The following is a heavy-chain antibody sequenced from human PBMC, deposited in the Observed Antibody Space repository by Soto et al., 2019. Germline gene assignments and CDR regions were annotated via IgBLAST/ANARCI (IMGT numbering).Heavy chain of an antibody. J-gene: IGHJ6*03. Sequence: QVQLVQSGAEVKKPGASVKVSCMTSGYTFSSYLMHWVRQAPGQRLEWMGWINADNGNTKYSQKFQGRVNITRDTSANTVHLELSSLRSEDTAVYYCEREGKTYSRSDYFSYYMDVWGKGTTVTVSS. D-gene: IGHD6-13*01. CDR1: GYTFSSYL. V-gene: IGHV1-3*01. CDR3: EREGKTYSRSDYFSYYMDV. CDR2: INADNGNT.